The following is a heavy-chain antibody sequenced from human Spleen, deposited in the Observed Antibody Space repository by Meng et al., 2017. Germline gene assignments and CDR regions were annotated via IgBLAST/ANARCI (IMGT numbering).Heavy chain of an antibody. V-gene: IGHV1-46*03. D-gene: IGHD6-19*01. J-gene: IGHJ4*02. CDR3: ARDGIRGYSSRWYFDY. Sequence: QVQLVQSGAEVKKPGASVKVSCKASGYTFTSYYMHWVRQAPGQGLEWMGIINPSSGTTSYAQKFQGRVTVTRDTSTSTVYMELSSLTSEDTAVYYCARDGIRGYSSRWYFDYWGQGTLVTVSS. CDR2: INPSSGTT. CDR1: GYTFTSYY.